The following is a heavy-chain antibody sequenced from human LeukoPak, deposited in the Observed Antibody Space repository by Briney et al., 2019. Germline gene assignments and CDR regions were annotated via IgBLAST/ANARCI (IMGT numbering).Heavy chain of an antibody. V-gene: IGHV1-69*13. CDR2: IIPIFGTA. D-gene: IGHD6-19*01. CDR3: ARDGYSSGWYVLDWFDP. Sequence: SVKASCKASGGTFSSYAISWVRQAPGQGLEWMGGIIPIFGTANYAQKFQGRVTITADESTSTAYMELSSLRSEDTAVYYCARDGYSSGWYVLDWFDPWGQGTLVTVSS. CDR1: GGTFSSYA. J-gene: IGHJ5*02.